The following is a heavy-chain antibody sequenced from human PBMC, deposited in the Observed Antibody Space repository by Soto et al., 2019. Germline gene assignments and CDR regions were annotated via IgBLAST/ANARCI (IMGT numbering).Heavy chain of an antibody. CDR2: ISGSGGST. V-gene: IGHV3-23*01. CDR3: AKDRSSSWYARSGNWFDP. CDR1: GFTFSSYA. J-gene: IGHJ5*02. D-gene: IGHD6-13*01. Sequence: GGSLRLSCAASGFTFSSYAMSWVRQAPGKGLEWVSAISGSGGSTYYADSVKGRFTISRDNSKNTLYLQMNSLRAEDTAVYYCAKDRSSSWYARSGNWFDPWGQGTLVTVSS.